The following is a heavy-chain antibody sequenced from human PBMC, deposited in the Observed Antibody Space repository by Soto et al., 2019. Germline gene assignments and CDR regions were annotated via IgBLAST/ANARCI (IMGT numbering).Heavy chain of an antibody. CDR2: IYWDDDK. J-gene: IGHJ3*02. CDR1: GFSLSARXXX. Sequence: QITLKESGPTLVKPTETLTLTCAFSGFSLSARXXXXXXXXXXPGKALEWLAIIYWDDDKRYSPSLKSTFTXXXXXSXXXXXXXXXXXDXVDTAXYXXXXRPYSSTWHDAYDIWGPGTMVTVSS. CDR3: XXRPYSSTWHDAYDI. D-gene: IGHD6-13*01. V-gene: IGHV2-5*02.